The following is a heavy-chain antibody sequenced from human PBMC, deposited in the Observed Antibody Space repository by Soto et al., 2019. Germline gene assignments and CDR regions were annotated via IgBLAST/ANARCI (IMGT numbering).Heavy chain of an antibody. Sequence: ASVKVSCKASGYTFTSYGISWVRQAPGQGLEWMGWISAYSGNTNYAQKLQGRVTMTTDTSTSTAYMELRSLRSDDTAVYYCARDRRQWLVDYYYYGMDVWGQGTTVTVSS. J-gene: IGHJ6*02. CDR3: ARDRRQWLVDYYYYGMDV. CDR1: GYTFTSYG. D-gene: IGHD6-19*01. CDR2: ISAYSGNT. V-gene: IGHV1-18*01.